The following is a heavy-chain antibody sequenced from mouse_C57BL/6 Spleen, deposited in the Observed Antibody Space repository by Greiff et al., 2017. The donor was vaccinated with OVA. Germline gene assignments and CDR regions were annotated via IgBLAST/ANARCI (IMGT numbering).Heavy chain of an antibody. CDR1: GYAFSSSW. D-gene: IGHD1-1*01. Sequence: QVQLKESGPELVKPGASVKISCKASGYAFSSSWMNWVKQRPGKGLEWIGRIYPGDGDTNYNGKFKGKATLTADKSSSTAYMQLSSLTSEDSAVYFCAREGWYGSLDYYAMDYWGQGTSVTVSS. J-gene: IGHJ4*01. V-gene: IGHV1-82*01. CDR2: IYPGDGDT. CDR3: AREGWYGSLDYYAMDY.